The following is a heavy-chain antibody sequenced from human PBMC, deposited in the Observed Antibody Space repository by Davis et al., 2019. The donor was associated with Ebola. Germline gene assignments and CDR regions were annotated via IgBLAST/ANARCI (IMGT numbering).Heavy chain of an antibody. CDR2: ISGSGGST. D-gene: IGHD3-22*01. CDR1: GFTFSSYA. J-gene: IGHJ4*02. CDR3: AKDPVRDSSGYYFDY. V-gene: IGHV3-23*01. Sequence: PGGSLRLSCAASGFTFSSYAVSWVRQAPGKGLEWVSTISGSGGSTYYADSVKGRFTISRDNSKNTLYLQMNSLRAEDTAVYYCAKDPVRDSSGYYFDYWGQGTLVTVSS.